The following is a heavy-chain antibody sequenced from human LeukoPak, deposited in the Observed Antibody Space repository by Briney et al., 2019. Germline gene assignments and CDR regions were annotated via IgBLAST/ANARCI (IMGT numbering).Heavy chain of an antibody. V-gene: IGHV4-39*02. D-gene: IGHD2-21*02. J-gene: IGHJ4*02. CDR1: GVSITSSSYY. Sequence: SETLSLTCTVSGVSITSSSYYWGWIRQPPGKGPEWIGSIHYGANTYRNPSLKSRVTISMDTSKNHFSLSLSSVTAADTAVYYCARNDAKMVTVDYWGQGTLVSVSS. CDR3: ARNDAKMVTVDY. CDR2: IHYGANT.